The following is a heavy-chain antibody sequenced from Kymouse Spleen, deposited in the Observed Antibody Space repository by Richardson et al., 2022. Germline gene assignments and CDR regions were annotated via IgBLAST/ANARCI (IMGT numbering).Heavy chain of an antibody. J-gene: IGHJ2*01. CDR3: ARWGSWYFDL. CDR1: GGSFSGYY. D-gene: IGHD7-27*02. Sequence: QVQLQQWGAGLLKPSETLSLTCAVYGGSFSGYYWSWIRQPPGKGLEWIGEINHSGSTNYNPSLKSRVTISVDTSKNQFSLKLSSVTAADTAVYYCARWGSWYFDLWGRGTLVTVSS. CDR2: INHSGST. V-gene: IGHV4-34*01.